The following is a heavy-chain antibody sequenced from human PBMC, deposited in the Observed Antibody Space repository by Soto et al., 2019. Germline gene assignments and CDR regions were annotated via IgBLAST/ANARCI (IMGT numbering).Heavy chain of an antibody. Sequence: PSETLSLTCAVSGGSISSSNWWSWVRQPPGKGLEWIGEIYHSGSTNYNPSLKSRVTISVDKSKNQFSLKLSSVTAADTAVYYCARNTYYYDSSGYYCFDYWGQGTLVTVSS. CDR2: IYHSGST. CDR1: GGSISSSNW. D-gene: IGHD3-22*01. J-gene: IGHJ4*02. V-gene: IGHV4-4*02. CDR3: ARNTYYYDSSGYYCFDY.